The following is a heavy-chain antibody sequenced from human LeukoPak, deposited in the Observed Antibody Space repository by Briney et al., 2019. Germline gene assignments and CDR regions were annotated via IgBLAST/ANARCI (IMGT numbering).Heavy chain of an antibody. J-gene: IGHJ4*02. CDR3: AKGGAGYCSSTSCLYYFDY. V-gene: IGHV3-64*04. CDR1: GFTFSTYP. CDR2: INNYGDST. D-gene: IGHD2-2*01. Sequence: GGSLRLSCSASGFTFSTYPMHWVRQAPGKGLEYVSAINNYGDSTYYADSVKGRFTISRDNSKNTLHLQMNSLRAEDTAVYYCAKGGAGYCSSTSCLYYFDYWGQGTLVTVSS.